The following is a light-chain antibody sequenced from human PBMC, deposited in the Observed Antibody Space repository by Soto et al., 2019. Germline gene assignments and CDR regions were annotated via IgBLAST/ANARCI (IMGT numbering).Light chain of an antibody. CDR3: QQYGGSPLYR. J-gene: IGKJ2*03. V-gene: IGKV3-20*01. Sequence: ESVLTQSPGTLSLSPGESATLSCRASQSVSSTYLAWYQQKPGQAPRLLIYAASTRAAGIPDRFSGSRSATDFTLTISRLETEAFAACSCQQYGGSPLYRFDQGTRREIK. CDR2: AAS. CDR1: QSVSSTY.